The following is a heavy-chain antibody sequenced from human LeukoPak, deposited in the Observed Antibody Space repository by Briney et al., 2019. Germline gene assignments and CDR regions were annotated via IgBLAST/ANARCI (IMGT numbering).Heavy chain of an antibody. CDR2: ITASGRST. J-gene: IGHJ4*02. CDR1: GFSLSDYQ. CDR3: TRERRGSYYAFES. D-gene: IGHD3-16*01. Sequence: GGSLRLSCAASGFSLSDYQMRWVRQAPGKGLEWISYITASGRSTNYADSVKGRFTISRDNAKNSVVNSLRAEDTAVYYCTRERRGSYYAFESWGQGTLVSVSS. V-gene: IGHV3-11*01.